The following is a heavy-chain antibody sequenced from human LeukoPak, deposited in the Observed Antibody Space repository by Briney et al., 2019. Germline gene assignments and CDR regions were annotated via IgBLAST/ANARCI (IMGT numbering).Heavy chain of an antibody. CDR1: GDSISSNTPA. CDR3: ARQQRGAFDY. J-gene: IGHJ4*02. CDR2: TYYRSKWYN. Sequence: SQTLSVTCAISGDSISSNTPAWNWLRQSPSRGLEGLGRTYYRSKWYNDYAVSVRSRITINPDTAKSQLPLQLNSVTPEDTAVYYCARQQRGAFDYWGQGTLVTVSS. V-gene: IGHV6-1*01. D-gene: IGHD6-13*01.